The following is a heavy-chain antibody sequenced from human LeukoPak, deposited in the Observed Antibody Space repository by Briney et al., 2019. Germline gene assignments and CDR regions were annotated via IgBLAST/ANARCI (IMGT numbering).Heavy chain of an antibody. J-gene: IGHJ6*03. CDR3: TTDVRSAVVVPAAPLTYYYYYYMDV. V-gene: IGHV3-15*01. CDR1: GFTFSNAW. CDR2: IKSKTDGGTT. D-gene: IGHD2-2*01. Sequence: PGGSLRLSCAASGFTFSNAWMSWVRQAPGKGLEWVGRIKSKTDGGTTDYAAPVKGRFTISRDDSKNTLYLQMNSLKTEDTAVYYCTTDVRSAVVVPAAPLTYYYYYYMDVWGKGTTVTVSS.